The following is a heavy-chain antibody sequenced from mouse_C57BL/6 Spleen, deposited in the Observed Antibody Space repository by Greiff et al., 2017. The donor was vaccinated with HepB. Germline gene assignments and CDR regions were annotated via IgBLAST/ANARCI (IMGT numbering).Heavy chain of an antibody. D-gene: IGHD2-1*01. CDR1: GYTFTSYW. CDR2: INPSSGYT. Sequence: QVQLQQSGAELAKPGASVKLSCKASGYTFTSYWMHWVKQRPGQGLEWIGYINPSSGYTKYNQKFKDKATLTADKSSSTAYMQLSSLTYEDSAVYYCAREGGGLCRGASGVVYYGNYDDWGQGTTLTVSS. J-gene: IGHJ2*01. CDR3: AREGGGLCRGASGVVYYGNYDD. V-gene: IGHV1-7*01.